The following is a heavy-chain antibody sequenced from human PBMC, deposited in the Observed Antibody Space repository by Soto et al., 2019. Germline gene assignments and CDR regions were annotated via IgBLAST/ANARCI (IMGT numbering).Heavy chain of an antibody. Sequence: QVQLQQWGAGLLKPSETLSLTCAVYGGSFSGYYWSWIRQPPGKGLEWIGEINHSGSTNCNPSLKSRVTISVDPAKYHFSLKLSSVTAADTAVYYCARALSPWAAPDNYYDSSGDRGYWGQGTLVTVSS. V-gene: IGHV4-34*01. J-gene: IGHJ4*02. D-gene: IGHD3-22*01. CDR2: INHSGST. CDR1: GGSFSGYY. CDR3: ARALSPWAAPDNYYDSSGDRGY.